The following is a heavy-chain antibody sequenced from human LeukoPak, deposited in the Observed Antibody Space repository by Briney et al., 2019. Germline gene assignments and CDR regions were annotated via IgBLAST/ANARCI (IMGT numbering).Heavy chain of an antibody. CDR1: GFTFSNYA. D-gene: IGHD2-15*01. CDR3: AKDVCSGGNCHYSHQLDY. CDR2: ISGSGGRT. J-gene: IGHJ4*02. Sequence: GGSLRLSCAASGFTFSNYALSWVRQAPGKGLEWVSAISGSGGRTYYADSVKGRFTISRDNSKNTLYLQMNSLRAQDTAVYYCAKDVCSGGNCHYSHQLDYWGQGTLVTVSS. V-gene: IGHV3-23*01.